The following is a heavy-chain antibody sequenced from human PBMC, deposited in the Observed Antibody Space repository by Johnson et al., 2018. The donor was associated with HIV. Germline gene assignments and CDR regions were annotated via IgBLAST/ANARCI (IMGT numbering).Heavy chain of an antibody. V-gene: IGHV3-66*01. J-gene: IGHJ3*02. CDR2: IYSGGST. Sequence: EVQLVESGGGLVQPGGSLRLSCAASGFTVSSNYMSWVRQAPGKGLEWVSVIYSGGSTYYADSVTGRFTISRDNSKNTLYLQMNSLRAEDTAVYYCARDLDLREDLAFDIWGQGTMVTVSS. CDR1: GFTVSSNY. CDR3: ARDLDLREDLAFDI. D-gene: IGHD1-1*01.